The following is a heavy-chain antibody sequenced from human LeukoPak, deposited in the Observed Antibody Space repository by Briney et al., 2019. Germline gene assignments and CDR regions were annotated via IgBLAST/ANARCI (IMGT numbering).Heavy chain of an antibody. Sequence: TLSLTCTVSGDSVTGGGYYWNWVSQHPVKCLEWIGYIYYTVSTNYNPSLTSRINISADTSKHQFSLKLKSVTAADTAIYDCARSGLSNPGAGSFDYWGQGALVTVSS. CDR2: IYYTVST. CDR1: GDSVTGGGYY. J-gene: IGHJ4*02. D-gene: IGHD3-10*01. CDR3: ARSGLSNPGAGSFDY. V-gene: IGHV4-31*03.